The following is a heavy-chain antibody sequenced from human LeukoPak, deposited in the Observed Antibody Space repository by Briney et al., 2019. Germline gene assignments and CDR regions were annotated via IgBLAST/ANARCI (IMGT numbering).Heavy chain of an antibody. J-gene: IGHJ4*02. CDR3: ARASGSSGWYDY. Sequence: GGSLRLSCAASGFTVSSRFMSWIRQAPGKGLEWVSVIYSGGSTYYADSVKGRFTISRDNSNYTLYLQMNSPRAEDTAVYYCARASGSSGWYDYWGQGTLVTVSS. CDR2: IYSGGST. D-gene: IGHD6-13*01. CDR1: GFTVSSRF. V-gene: IGHV3-66*01.